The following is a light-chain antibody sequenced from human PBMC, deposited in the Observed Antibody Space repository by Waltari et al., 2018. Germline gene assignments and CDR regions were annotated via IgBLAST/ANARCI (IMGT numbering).Light chain of an antibody. CDR3: HQYNIWPPWT. J-gene: IGKJ1*01. CDR1: QSISSH. V-gene: IGKV3-15*01. Sequence: EIVMTQSPATLSVSPGERATLSCRASQSISSHLAWFQQKPDQAPRLLIYGASTRATGIPARFSGSGSGTEFTLTINSLQSEDVAVYYCHQYNIWPPWTFGQGTKVEIK. CDR2: GAS.